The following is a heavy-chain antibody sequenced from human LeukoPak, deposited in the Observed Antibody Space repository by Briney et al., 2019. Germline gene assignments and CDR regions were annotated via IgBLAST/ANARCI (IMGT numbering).Heavy chain of an antibody. CDR2: INHSGST. CDR3: ASSDVWDIVVVVAAT. V-gene: IGHV4-34*01. CDR1: GGSFSGYY. Sequence: SETLSLTCAVYGGSFSGYYWSWIRQPPGKGLEWTGEINHSGSTNYNPSLKSRVTISVDTSKNQFSLKLSSVTAADTAVYYCASSDVWDIVVVVAATWGQGTLVTVSS. D-gene: IGHD2-15*01. J-gene: IGHJ5*02.